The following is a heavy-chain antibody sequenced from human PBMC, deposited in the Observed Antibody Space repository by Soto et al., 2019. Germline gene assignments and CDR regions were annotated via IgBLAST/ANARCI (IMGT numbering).Heavy chain of an antibody. CDR1: GGTFSSYA. CDR3: ASPPGGCSGGSCPCDYYGMDV. D-gene: IGHD2-15*01. Sequence: QVQLVQSGAEVKKPGSSVKVSCKASGGTFSSYAISWVRQAPGQGLEWMGGIIPIFGTANYAQKFQGRVTITENDATSTADMGLSSRRSEATAVYYWASPPGGCSGGSCPCDYYGMDVWGQGTTVTVCS. CDR2: IIPIFGTA. J-gene: IGHJ6*02. V-gene: IGHV1-69*12.